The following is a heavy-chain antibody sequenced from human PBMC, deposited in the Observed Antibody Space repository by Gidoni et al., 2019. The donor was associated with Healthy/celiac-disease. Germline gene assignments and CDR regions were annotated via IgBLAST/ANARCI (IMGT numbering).Heavy chain of an antibody. Sequence: EVQLVESGGGLVQPGRSLRLSCAASGFTFDDYAMHWVRQAPGKGLEWVSGISWNSGSIGYADSVKGRFTISRDNAKNSLYLQMNSLRAEDTALYYCAKDILRYFDWLGSTISLWGQGTLVTVSS. CDR2: ISWNSGSI. V-gene: IGHV3-9*01. CDR3: AKDILRYFDWLGSTISL. D-gene: IGHD3-9*01. J-gene: IGHJ4*02. CDR1: GFTFDDYA.